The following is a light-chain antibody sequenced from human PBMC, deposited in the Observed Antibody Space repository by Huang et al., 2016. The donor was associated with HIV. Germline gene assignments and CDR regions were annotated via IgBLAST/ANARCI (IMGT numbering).Light chain of an antibody. CDR3: QQRSSGVS. CDR2: DVS. V-gene: IGKV3-11*01. CDR1: QSVGSY. Sequence: VLTQSPATLSWYPGERVTLSCRASQSVGSYIAWYQQRPGQSPRLRIYDVSTRATGTPVRCSGSGSGTDFTLTSSSLESEDFALYYCQQRSSGVSFGGGTKVQVK. J-gene: IGKJ4*01.